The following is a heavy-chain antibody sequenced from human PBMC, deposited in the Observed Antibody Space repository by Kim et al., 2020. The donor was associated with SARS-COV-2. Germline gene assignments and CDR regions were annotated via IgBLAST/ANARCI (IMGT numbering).Heavy chain of an antibody. Sequence: GGSLRLSCAGSGFTFSQFAIHWVRQAPGQGLEWVALIGYDGSLKEYADSVRGRFTISRDNSKNTVNLQMTSLTTEDTAIYYCARRGPGRDTAMVYYFDF. J-gene: IGHJ4*01. D-gene: IGHD5-18*01. CDR3: ARRGPGRDTAMVYYFDF. CDR1: GFTFSQFA. V-gene: IGHV3-30*04. CDR2: IGYDGSLK.